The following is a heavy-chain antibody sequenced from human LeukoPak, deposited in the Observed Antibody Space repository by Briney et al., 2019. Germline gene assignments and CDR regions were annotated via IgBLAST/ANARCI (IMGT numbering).Heavy chain of an antibody. D-gene: IGHD6-13*01. J-gene: IGHJ4*02. CDR3: ATQRRAGFDY. CDR1: GFTFSSYW. CDR2: IKQDGSGK. Sequence: GGSLRLSCAASGFTFSSYWMSWVRQDPGKGLEWVAHIKQDGSGKYYVDSVKGRFTISRDNAKNSLYLQMNSLRAEDTAVYYCATQRRAGFDYWGQGTLVTVSS. V-gene: IGHV3-7*03.